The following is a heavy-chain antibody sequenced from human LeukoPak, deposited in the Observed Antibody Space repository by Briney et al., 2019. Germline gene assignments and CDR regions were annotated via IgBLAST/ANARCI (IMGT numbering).Heavy chain of an antibody. CDR1: GGSFSGYY. CDR3: ATRHSLLWFGELLAPFSY. V-gene: IGHV4-34*01. D-gene: IGHD3-10*01. Sequence: SQTLSLTCAFYGGSFSGYYWRWIRQPPGKGREWIGEINHSGSTNYNPSLKKQFPITVDTSKNQSSLKLSSVTAADTAVYYCATRHSLLWFGELLAPFSYWGQGTLVTVSS. CDR2: INHSGST. J-gene: IGHJ4*02.